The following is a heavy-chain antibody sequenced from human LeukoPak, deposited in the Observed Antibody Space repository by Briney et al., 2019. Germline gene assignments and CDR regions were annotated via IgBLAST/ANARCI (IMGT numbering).Heavy chain of an antibody. Sequence: GGSLRLSCAASGFTFSSYAMSWVRQAPGKGLEWVSAISGSGGSTYYADSVKSRFTISRDNSKNTLYLQMNSLRAEDTAVYYCAKDSGAVAKLFSDYWGQGTLVTVSS. CDR2: ISGSGGST. V-gene: IGHV3-23*01. D-gene: IGHD6-19*01. CDR3: AKDSGAVAKLFSDY. CDR1: GFTFSSYA. J-gene: IGHJ4*02.